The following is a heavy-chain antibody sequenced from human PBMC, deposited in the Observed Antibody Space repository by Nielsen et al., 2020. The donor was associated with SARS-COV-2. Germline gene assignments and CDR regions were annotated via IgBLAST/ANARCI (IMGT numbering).Heavy chain of an antibody. D-gene: IGHD1-26*01. CDR2: IWYDGSNK. CDR1: GFTFSSYG. V-gene: IGHV3-30*02. J-gene: IGHJ4*02. Sequence: GGSLRLSCAASGFTFSSYGMHWVRQAPGKGLEWVAVIWYDGSNKYYADSVKGRFTISRDNSKNTLYLQMNSLRAEDTAVYYCAKGGTGSYYDYFDYWGQGTLVTVSS. CDR3: AKGGTGSYYDYFDY.